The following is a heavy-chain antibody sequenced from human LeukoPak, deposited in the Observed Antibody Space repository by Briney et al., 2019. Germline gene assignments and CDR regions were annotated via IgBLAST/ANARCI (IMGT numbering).Heavy chain of an antibody. D-gene: IGHD1-26*01. CDR3: ATGRYSGSVDY. J-gene: IGHJ4*02. CDR2: MYYTGTI. V-gene: IGHV4-38-2*01. Sequence: SETLSLTCAVSGYSLGSGFYCGWVRQPPGKGLEWIGNMYYTGTIYYNPSLRSRLTISEDTSKSHFSLTVDSVTAADTAVYYCATGRYSGSVDYWGQGILVTVSS. CDR1: GYSLGSGFY.